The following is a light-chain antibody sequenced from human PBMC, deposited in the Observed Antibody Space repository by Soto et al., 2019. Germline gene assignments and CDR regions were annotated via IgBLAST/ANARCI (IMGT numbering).Light chain of an antibody. CDR2: GES. CDR3: QQYGSSPLT. V-gene: IGKV3-20*01. Sequence: ELVLTQSPGTLSLSPGERATLSGRASQSVTSTYLAWYQQKPGQAPSLLIYGESTRATAIPDRFTGSGSGTDFTLTISRLEPEDFAEYYCQQYGSSPLTFGGGTKVEIK. J-gene: IGKJ4*01. CDR1: QSVTSTY.